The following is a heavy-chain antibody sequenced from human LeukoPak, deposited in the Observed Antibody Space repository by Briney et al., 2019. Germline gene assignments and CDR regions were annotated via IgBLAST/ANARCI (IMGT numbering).Heavy chain of an antibody. CDR1: GGSLSGRW. J-gene: IGHJ5*02. CDR3: AGLHFAAAEEFDP. V-gene: IGHV4-59*08. D-gene: IGHD6-13*01. Sequence: SETLSLTCTVSGGSLSGRWWSWIRQPPGKGLEWIGYIYYSGNTNYNPSLNTRVTISVDTSKNQFSLNLRSVTAADTAVYYCAGLHFAAAEEFDPWGQGTLVTVSS. CDR2: IYYSGNT.